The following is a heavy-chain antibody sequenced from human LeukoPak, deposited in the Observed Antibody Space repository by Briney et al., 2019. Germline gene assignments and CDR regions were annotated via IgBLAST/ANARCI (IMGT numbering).Heavy chain of an antibody. V-gene: IGHV1-18*01. CDR3: AREGLVAFDI. CDR1: GLSLTHDG. Sequence: ASVTVSCKASGLSLTHDGISWVRQAPGQGLEWMGWISAYNGNTNYAQKLQGRVTMTTDTSTSTAYMELRSLRSDDTAVYYCAREGLVAFDIWGQGTMVTVSS. CDR2: ISAYNGNT. D-gene: IGHD2-15*01. J-gene: IGHJ3*02.